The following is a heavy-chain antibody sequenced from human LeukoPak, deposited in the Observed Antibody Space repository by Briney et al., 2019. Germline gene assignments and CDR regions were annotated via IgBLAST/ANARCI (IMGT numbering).Heavy chain of an antibody. CDR1: GGSISSYY. D-gene: IGHD4-23*01. J-gene: IGHJ4*02. Sequence: SETLSLTCTVPGGSISSYYWSWIRQPPGKGLEWIGYIYYSGSTNYNPSLKSRVTISVDTSKNQFSLKLSSVTAADTAVYYCAREAHGGIDYWGQGTLVTVSS. CDR2: IYYSGST. CDR3: AREAHGGIDY. V-gene: IGHV4-59*01.